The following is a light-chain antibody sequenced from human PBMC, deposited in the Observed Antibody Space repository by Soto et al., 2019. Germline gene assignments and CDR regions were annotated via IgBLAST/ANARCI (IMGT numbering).Light chain of an antibody. CDR1: NNDIGGYNS. CDR3: TSYTSVTIVV. Sequence: QSVLTQPASVSGSPGQSITISCTGSNNDIGGYNSVSWYQQHPDKAPKLLIFGVTNRPSGVSDRFSGPKSGNTASLTISALQAEDEADYYCTSYTSVTIVVFGGGTKLTVL. V-gene: IGLV2-14*01. CDR2: GVT. J-gene: IGLJ2*01.